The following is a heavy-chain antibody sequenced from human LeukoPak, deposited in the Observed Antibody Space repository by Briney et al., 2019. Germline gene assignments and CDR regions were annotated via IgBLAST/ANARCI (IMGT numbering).Heavy chain of an antibody. CDR1: GFTFSNYA. Sequence: PGGSLRLSCAASGFTFSNYAMSWVRQAPGKGLEWVSGISGSGGSTYYADSVKGRFTISRDNSKNTLYVQMNSLRAEDTAVYYCAKGSSSYYFAFDIWGQGTMVTVSS. CDR2: ISGSGGST. D-gene: IGHD6-13*01. CDR3: AKGSSSYYFAFDI. J-gene: IGHJ3*02. V-gene: IGHV3-23*01.